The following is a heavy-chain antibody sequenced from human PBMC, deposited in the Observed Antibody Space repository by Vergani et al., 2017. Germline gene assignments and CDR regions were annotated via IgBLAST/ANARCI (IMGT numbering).Heavy chain of an antibody. CDR1: EFTFSNYA. V-gene: IGHV3-49*04. CDR3: SRGRGYSFGYSDY. J-gene: IGHJ4*02. Sequence: EVQLLESGGGLVQPGGSLRLSCAASEFTFSNYAMTWVRQAPGKGLEWVAFIRNKAYGGTTEYAASVKGRFTISRDDSKRLAYLQLSGLKTEDTAVYFCSRGRGYSFGYSDYWGPGILVTVSS. CDR2: IRNKAYGGTT. D-gene: IGHD5-18*01.